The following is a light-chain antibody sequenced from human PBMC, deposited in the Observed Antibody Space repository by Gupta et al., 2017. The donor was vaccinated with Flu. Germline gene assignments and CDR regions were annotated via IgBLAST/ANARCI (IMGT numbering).Light chain of an antibody. CDR3: MQATHFPRT. CDR1: QSLLHDNGNTY. V-gene: IGKV2-24*01. CDR2: QIS. J-gene: IGKJ4*01. Sequence: VMTQTPLSSRVTLGQPAFISFTSSQSLLHDNGNTYLGWFHQKPGQPPRLLIDQISNQVFGVPDRFTGSGAGTEFTLNISRVEAEDVGVYYCMQATHFPRTFGRGTKLEIK.